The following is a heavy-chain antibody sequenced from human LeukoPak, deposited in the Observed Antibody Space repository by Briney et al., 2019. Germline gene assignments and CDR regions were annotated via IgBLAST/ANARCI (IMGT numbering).Heavy chain of an antibody. D-gene: IGHD1-26*01. CDR3: ARQRFGGSPRDYAFDI. V-gene: IGHV4-39*01. CDR1: GGSISSSSYY. J-gene: IGHJ3*02. CDR2: INHSGST. Sequence: SETLSLTCTVSGGSISSSSYYWSWIRQPPGKGLEWIGDINHSGSTNYNPSLKSRVTISIDTSKNQFSLKLSSVTAADTAVYYCARQRFGGSPRDYAFDIWGRGTMVTVSS.